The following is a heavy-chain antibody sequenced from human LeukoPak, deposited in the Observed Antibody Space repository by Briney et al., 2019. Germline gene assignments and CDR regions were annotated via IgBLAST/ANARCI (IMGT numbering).Heavy chain of an antibody. Sequence: PSETLSLTCTVSGDSISSYYWSWIRQPPGKGLEWIGYIYYNERTNYNPSLKSRVTISGDKAKNQFSLKLSSVTAADTAVYYCARDWGYSSGWGNWFDPWGQGTLVTVSS. V-gene: IGHV4-59*01. CDR3: ARDWGYSSGWGNWFDP. CDR1: GDSISSYY. J-gene: IGHJ5*02. D-gene: IGHD6-19*01. CDR2: IYYNERT.